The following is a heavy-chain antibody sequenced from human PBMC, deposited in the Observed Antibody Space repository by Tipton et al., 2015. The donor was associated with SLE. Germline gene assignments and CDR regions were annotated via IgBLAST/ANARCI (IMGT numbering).Heavy chain of an antibody. D-gene: IGHD5-24*01. J-gene: IGHJ2*01. CDR2: IYTSGST. Sequence: TLSLTCTVSGGSISSGSYYWSWIRQPAGKGLEWIGYIYTSGSTNYNPSLKSRVTISVDTSKNQFSLKLSSVTAADTAVYYCARGGRTDGYKSKYFDLWGRGTLVTVSS. V-gene: IGHV4-61*09. CDR1: GGSISSGSYY. CDR3: ARGGRTDGYKSKYFDL.